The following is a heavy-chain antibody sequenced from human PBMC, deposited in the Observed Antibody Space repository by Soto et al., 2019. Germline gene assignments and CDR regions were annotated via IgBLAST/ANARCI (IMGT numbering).Heavy chain of an antibody. V-gene: IGHV1-69*01. CDR3: ARGEGSSWYLWFDP. J-gene: IGHJ5*02. D-gene: IGHD6-13*01. CDR1: GGTFNSSA. Sequence: VQLVQSGAEVKKPGSSVKVSCKASGGTFNSSAITWVRQAPGQGLEWMGGIIPLFGTTNYAQKFRGRITISADESTSTAYMELSSLRSEDTAMYYCARGEGSSWYLWFDPWGQGTLVTVSS. CDR2: IIPLFGTT.